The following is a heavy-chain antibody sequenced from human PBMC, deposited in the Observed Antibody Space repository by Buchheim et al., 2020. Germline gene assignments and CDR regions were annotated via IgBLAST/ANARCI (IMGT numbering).Heavy chain of an antibody. CDR2: MNTNSGNT. V-gene: IGHV1-8*01. CDR1: GYTFTSYD. Sequence: QVQLVQSGAEVKKPGASVKVSCKASGYTFTSYDINWVRQATGQGLEWMGWMNTNSGNTGYAQKFKGRVTMTRNTSIRTAYMQLSSLRSEDTAVYYCARGNRVLLGELSLYLTYYYYGMDVWGQGTT. D-gene: IGHD3-16*02. CDR3: ARGNRVLLGELSLYLTYYYYGMDV. J-gene: IGHJ6*02.